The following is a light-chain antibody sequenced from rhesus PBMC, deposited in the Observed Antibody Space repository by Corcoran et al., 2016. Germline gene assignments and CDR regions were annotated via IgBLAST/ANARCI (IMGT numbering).Light chain of an antibody. CDR3: MQTLQTPFT. Sequence: DIVMTQTPLSLPVTPGEPASISCRSSQSLLDSDGSTHLHWYLQKPGQSPQLLIYLGSTRASGVPERCSGRGSGTDFTLKISRVEAEDVGVYYCMQTLQTPFTFGPGTKLDIK. CDR2: LGS. CDR1: QSLLDSDGSTH. J-gene: IGKJ3*01. V-gene: IGKV2-78*01.